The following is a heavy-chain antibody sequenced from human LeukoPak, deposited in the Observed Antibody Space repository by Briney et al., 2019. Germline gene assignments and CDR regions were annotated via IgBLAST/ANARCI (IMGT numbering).Heavy chain of an antibody. Sequence: EPLKISCKGSGYSFTSYWIGWVRQVPGKGLEWMGIIYPGDSDTRYSPSFQGQVTISADKSISTAYLQWSSLKASDTAMYYCARQVEMATINYYFDYWGQGTLVTVSS. CDR1: GYSFTSYW. CDR2: IYPGDSDT. J-gene: IGHJ4*02. CDR3: ARQVEMATINYYFDY. D-gene: IGHD5-24*01. V-gene: IGHV5-51*01.